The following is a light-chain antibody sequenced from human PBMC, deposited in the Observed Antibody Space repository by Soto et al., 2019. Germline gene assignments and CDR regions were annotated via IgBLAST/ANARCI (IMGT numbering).Light chain of an antibody. CDR2: KAS. V-gene: IGKV1-5*03. J-gene: IGKJ1*01. CDR1: QTISNW. Sequence: DIQMTQSPSTLSASVGDRVTITCRASQTISNWLAWYQKKPGKAPKLLIYKASSLDSGVPSRFSGSGSGTEFTLTISSLQPDDFATYYCQQYNSYPWTFGQGTKVDI. CDR3: QQYNSYPWT.